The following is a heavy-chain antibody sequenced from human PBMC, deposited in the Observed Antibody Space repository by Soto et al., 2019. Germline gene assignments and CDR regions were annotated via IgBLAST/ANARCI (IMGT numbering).Heavy chain of an antibody. CDR2: ISSRSRTK. V-gene: IGHV3-48*02. Sequence: EVQVVESGGVLVQPGGSLRLSCAASGFTFTTYNMDWVRQAPGKGLEWVSYISSRSRTKDYADSVKGRFTISRDNAKNSVYLQMDSLRDEDTAVYYCARDGSRGYDMDVWGQGTTVTVSS. CDR3: ARDGSRGYDMDV. D-gene: IGHD3-10*01. J-gene: IGHJ6*02. CDR1: GFTFTTYN.